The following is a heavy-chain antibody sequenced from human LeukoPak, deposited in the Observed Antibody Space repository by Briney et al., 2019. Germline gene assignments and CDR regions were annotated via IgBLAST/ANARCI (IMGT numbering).Heavy chain of an antibody. J-gene: IGHJ3*02. CDR1: GYTLTELS. CDR2: SDPEDGET. CDR3: ATDSGSYYPDAFDI. D-gene: IGHD1-26*01. V-gene: IGHV1-24*01. Sequence: ASVKVSCKVSGYTLTELSMHWVRQAPGKGLEWMGGSDPEDGETIYAQKFQGRVTMTEDTSTDTAYMELSSLRSEDTAVYYCATDSGSYYPDAFDIWGQGTMVTVSS.